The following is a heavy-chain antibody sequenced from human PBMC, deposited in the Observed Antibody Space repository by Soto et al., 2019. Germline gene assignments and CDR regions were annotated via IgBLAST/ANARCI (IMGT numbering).Heavy chain of an antibody. CDR3: ASLERGWWRNFDY. J-gene: IGHJ4*02. D-gene: IGHD6-19*01. CDR1: GGSISSSSYY. Sequence: QLQLQESGPGLVKPSETLSLTCTVSGGSISSSSYYWGWIRQPPGKGLEWIGSIYYSGSTYYNPSLTSRVTXSXYXPKNQFSLKLSSVTAADTAVYYCASLERGWWRNFDYWGQGTLVTVSS. CDR2: IYYSGST. V-gene: IGHV4-39*01.